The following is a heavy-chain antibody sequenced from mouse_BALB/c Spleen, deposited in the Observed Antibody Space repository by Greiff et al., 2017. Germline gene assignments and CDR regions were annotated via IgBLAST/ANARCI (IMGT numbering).Heavy chain of an antibody. CDR2: ISSGSSTI. J-gene: IGHJ4*01. CDR1: GFTFSSFG. CDR3: ARSDYGPSAMDY. D-gene: IGHD1-1*02. V-gene: IGHV5-17*02. Sequence: DVHLVESGGGLVQPGGSRKLSCAASGFTFSSFGMHWVRQAPEKGLEWVAYISSGSSTIYYADTVKGRFTISRDNPKNTLFLQMTSLRSEDTAMYYCARSDYGPSAMDYWGQGTSVTVSS.